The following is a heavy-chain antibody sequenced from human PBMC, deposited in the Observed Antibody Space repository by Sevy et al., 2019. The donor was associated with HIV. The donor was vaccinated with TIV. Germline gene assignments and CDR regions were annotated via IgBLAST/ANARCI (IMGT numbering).Heavy chain of an antibody. D-gene: IGHD2-8*01. CDR1: GGTFSTYA. CDR3: TKDLMEATMGFDH. V-gene: IGHV1-69*13. CDR2: IIPILATT. J-gene: IGHJ4*02. Sequence: ASVKVSCKASGGTFSTYAFNWVRQAPGQGLEWVGGIIPILATTNYSQKFQGRVSIIADESTGTAYMTLSRLTSEDTAVYYCTKDLMEATMGFDHWGQGALVTVSS.